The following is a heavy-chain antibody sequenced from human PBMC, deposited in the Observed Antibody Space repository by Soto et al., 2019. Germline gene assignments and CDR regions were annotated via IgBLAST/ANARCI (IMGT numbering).Heavy chain of an antibody. Sequence: GAPVKVSCKASGYTFTSYYMHWVRQAPGQGLEWMGIINPSGGSTSYAQKFQGRVTMTRDTSTSTVYMELSSLRSEDTAVYYCARERSFGVVIPLPDAFDIWGQGTMVTVSS. D-gene: IGHD3-3*01. J-gene: IGHJ3*02. CDR2: INPSGGST. CDR3: ARERSFGVVIPLPDAFDI. CDR1: GYTFTSYY. V-gene: IGHV1-46*03.